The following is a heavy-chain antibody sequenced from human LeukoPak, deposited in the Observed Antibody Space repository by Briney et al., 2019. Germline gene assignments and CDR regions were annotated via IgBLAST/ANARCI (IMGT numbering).Heavy chain of an antibody. CDR2: INPNSGGT. D-gene: IGHD6-19*01. CDR1: GYTFTSYF. Sequence: ASVKVSCKASGYTFTSYFMHWVRQAPGQGLEWMGWINPNSGGTNYAQKFQGRVTMTRDTSISTAYMELGRLRSDDTAVYYCARVSSIAVAGREAFDIWGQGTIVTVSS. J-gene: IGHJ3*02. CDR3: ARVSSIAVAGREAFDI. V-gene: IGHV1-2*02.